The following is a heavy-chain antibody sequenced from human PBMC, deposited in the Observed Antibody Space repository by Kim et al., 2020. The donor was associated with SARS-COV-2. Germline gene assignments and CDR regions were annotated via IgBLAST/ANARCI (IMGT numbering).Heavy chain of an antibody. CDR3: ARGNVGYCSSTSCFFDL. CDR2: IYYSGST. D-gene: IGHD2-2*01. CDR1: GGSISSYY. J-gene: IGHJ2*01. V-gene: IGHV4-59*08. Sequence: SETLSLTCTVSGGSISSYYWSWIRQPPGKGLEWIGYIYYSGSTNYNPSLKSRVTISVDTSKNQFSLKLSSVTAADTAVYYCARGNVGYCSSTSCFFDLWGRGTLVTVSS.